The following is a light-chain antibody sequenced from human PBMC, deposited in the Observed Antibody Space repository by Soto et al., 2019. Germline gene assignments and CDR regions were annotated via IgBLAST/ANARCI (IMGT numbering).Light chain of an antibody. CDR1: QSMGPN. J-gene: IGKJ3*01. Sequence: EVVVTQSPATLSVSPGECVTLSCRASQSMGPNLAWYQHIPGQAPRLLMYSASLRATGIPARFSGSGSGTQFTLTISSLQSEDFGIYYCQHNNNWPPEGTFGPGTRVDVK. CDR2: SAS. CDR3: QHNNNWPPEGT. V-gene: IGKV3-15*01.